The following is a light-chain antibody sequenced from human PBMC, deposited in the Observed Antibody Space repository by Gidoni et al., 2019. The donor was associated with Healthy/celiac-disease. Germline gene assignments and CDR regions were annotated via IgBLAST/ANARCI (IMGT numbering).Light chain of an antibody. CDR3: AAWYDSLGWL. J-gene: IGLJ3*02. CDR2: SNN. Sequence: QSVLTQPPSASGTPGQRGTISCSGSSSNIGSNTVTWYQQLPGTAPTPFIYSNNQLPSGVSDRFSGSKSGTSASLAISGLQSEDEADYYCAAWYDSLGWLFGGGTKLTVL. V-gene: IGLV1-44*01. CDR1: SSNIGSNT.